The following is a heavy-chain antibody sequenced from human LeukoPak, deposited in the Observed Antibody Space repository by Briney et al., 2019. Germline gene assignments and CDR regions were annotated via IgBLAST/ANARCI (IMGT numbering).Heavy chain of an antibody. CDR2: ISSSSSYT. Sequence: PGGSLRLSCAASGFTFPIFTMKWLRQAPGKGREWVSSISSSSSYTYYADSVKGRFTISRDNAKNSMSLQMNSLRAEDTAVYYCGREGRETSSFYDRWGRGILV. CDR1: GFTFPIFT. V-gene: IGHV3-21*01. J-gene: IGHJ2*01. D-gene: IGHD2-15*01. CDR3: GREGRETSSFYDR.